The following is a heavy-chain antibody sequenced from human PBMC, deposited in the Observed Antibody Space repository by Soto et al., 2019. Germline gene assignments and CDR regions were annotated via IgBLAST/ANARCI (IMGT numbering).Heavy chain of an antibody. CDR1: GYTFNTYF. V-gene: IGHV1-18*01. Sequence: HVQLVQSGGELKKPGAAVKVSCNTSGYTFNTYFITWVRHAPGQGLEWMGWISPHNGNTNYAEKFQGRVTMTADTITKTDYMELRNLRIDDTDVYYCARDTGNSFDYWGQGTPVTVSS. CDR2: ISPHNGNT. CDR3: ARDTGNSFDY. J-gene: IGHJ4*02.